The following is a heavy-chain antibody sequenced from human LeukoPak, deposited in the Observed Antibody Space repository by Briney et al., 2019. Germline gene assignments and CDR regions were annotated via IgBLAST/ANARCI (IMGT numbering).Heavy chain of an antibody. J-gene: IGHJ4*02. Sequence: ASVKVSCKVSGYTLTELSMHWVRQAPGKGLEWMGGFDPEDGETIYAQKLQGRVTMTTDTSTSTAYMELRSLRSDDTAVYYCARGIAVAGTYFDYWGQGTLVTVSS. CDR1: GYTLTELS. V-gene: IGHV1-24*01. CDR2: FDPEDGET. CDR3: ARGIAVAGTYFDY. D-gene: IGHD6-19*01.